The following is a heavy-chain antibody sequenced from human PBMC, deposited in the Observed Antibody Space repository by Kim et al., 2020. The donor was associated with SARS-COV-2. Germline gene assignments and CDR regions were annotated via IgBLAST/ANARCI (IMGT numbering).Heavy chain of an antibody. V-gene: IGHV3-7*03. Sequence: GGSLRLSCEVSGFSFSDYWMTWVRQAQGKGLESVANIKPDGREIYYMDSVRGRFTISRDNAKRSLYLHMTSLRAEDTALYYCATDLNWEAYWGQGTLVTVSS. CDR3: ATDLNWEAY. CDR2: IKPDGREI. CDR1: GFSFSDYW. D-gene: IGHD7-27*01. J-gene: IGHJ4*02.